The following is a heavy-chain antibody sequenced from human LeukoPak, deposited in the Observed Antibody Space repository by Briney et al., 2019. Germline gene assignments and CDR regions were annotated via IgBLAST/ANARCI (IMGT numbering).Heavy chain of an antibody. D-gene: IGHD2-2*02. Sequence: PGGSLRLSCAASGFTFSSYGMHWVRQAPGKGLEWVAFIRYDGSSKYYADSVKGRFTISRDNSKNTLYLQMNSLRAEDTAVYYCAKGDCSSTSCYMAEYFQHWGQGTLVTVSS. CDR1: GFTFSSYG. V-gene: IGHV3-30*02. CDR3: AKGDCSSTSCYMAEYFQH. J-gene: IGHJ1*01. CDR2: IRYDGSSK.